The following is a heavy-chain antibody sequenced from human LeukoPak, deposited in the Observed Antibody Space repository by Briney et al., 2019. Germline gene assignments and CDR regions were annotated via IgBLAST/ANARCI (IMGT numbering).Heavy chain of an antibody. CDR3: ARERWELLDP. D-gene: IGHD1-26*01. V-gene: IGHV3-30-3*01. Sequence: GGSQRLSCAASGFTFSSYAMHWVRQAPGKGLEWVAVISYDGSNKYYADSVKGRFTISRDNSKNTLYLQMNSLRAEDTAVYYCARERWELLDPWGQGTLVTVSS. CDR2: ISYDGSNK. J-gene: IGHJ5*02. CDR1: GFTFSSYA.